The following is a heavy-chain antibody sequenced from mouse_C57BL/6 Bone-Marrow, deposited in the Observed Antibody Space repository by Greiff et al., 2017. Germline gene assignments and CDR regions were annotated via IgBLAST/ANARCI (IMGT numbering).Heavy chain of an antibody. J-gene: IGHJ3*01. CDR2: IEPNSGGT. CDR3: ARRDWDGPWFAY. CDR1: GYTFTSYW. Sequence: QVQLQQSGAELVKPGASVKLSCKASGYTFTSYWMHWVKQRPGRGLEWIGRIEPNSGGTKYNEKFKSKATLTVDKPSSTAYMQLSSLTSEDSAVYYCARRDWDGPWFAYWGQGTLVTVSA. V-gene: IGHV1-72*01. D-gene: IGHD4-1*01.